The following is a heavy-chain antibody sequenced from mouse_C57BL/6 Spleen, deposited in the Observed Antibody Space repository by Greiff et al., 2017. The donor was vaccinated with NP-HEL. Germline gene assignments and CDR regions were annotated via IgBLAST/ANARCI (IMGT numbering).Heavy chain of an antibody. J-gene: IGHJ1*03. CDR3: ARDWDEGYFDV. V-gene: IGHV1-52*01. CDR1: GYTFTSYW. CDR2: IDPSDSET. D-gene: IGHD4-1*01. Sequence: VQLQQPGAELVRPGSSVKLSCKASGYTFTSYWMHWVKQRPIQGLEWFGNIDPSDSETHYNQKFKDKATLTVDKSSSTAYMQLSSLTSEDSAVYYCARDWDEGYFDVWGTGTTVTVSS.